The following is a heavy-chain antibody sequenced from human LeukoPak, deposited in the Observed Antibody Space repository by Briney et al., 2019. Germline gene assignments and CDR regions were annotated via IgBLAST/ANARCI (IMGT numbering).Heavy chain of an antibody. V-gene: IGHV3-13*01. CDR1: GFIHSNYA. CDR2: LGTAGDT. CDR3: ARQSTPHGNFDY. J-gene: IGHJ4*02. Sequence: GGPLRLSCAASGFIHSNYAMHWVRQPAGKALEWVSALGTAGDTFYPGSVKGRFTISRDNAKKSLFLQMSSLKAEDTAIYYCARQSTPHGNFDYWGQGTLVTVSS. D-gene: IGHD5-24*01.